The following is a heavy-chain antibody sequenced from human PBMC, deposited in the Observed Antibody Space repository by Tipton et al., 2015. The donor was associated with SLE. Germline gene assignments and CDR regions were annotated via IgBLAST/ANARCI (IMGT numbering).Heavy chain of an antibody. CDR1: GYRFSSFW. D-gene: IGHD3-3*01. J-gene: IGHJ2*01. CDR2: IYPGDSDT. V-gene: IGHV5-51*01. Sequence: QLVQSGAEVKKPGESLKISCKGSGYRFSSFWIAWVRQMPGKGLEWMGIIYPGDSDTRYSPSFQDQVTISADKSTSTAYLQWSGLKASDTAMYYCARGDYLSAGFDLWGRGTLVTVSS. CDR3: ARGDYLSAGFDL.